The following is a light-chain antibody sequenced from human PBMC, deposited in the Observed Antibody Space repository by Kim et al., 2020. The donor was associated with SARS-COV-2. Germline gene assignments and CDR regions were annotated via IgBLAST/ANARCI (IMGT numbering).Light chain of an antibody. J-gene: IGKJ4*01. CDR3: QQYSNYPLT. V-gene: IGKV1-5*03. CDR2: KAS. CDR1: QSIVVW. Sequence: ASVGDRVNITCRASQSIVVWLAWYQQKPGKAPKLVIYKASSLESGVPSGFSGSGSGTEFTLTISSLHPDDLGTYFCQQYSNYPLTFGGGTKVDIK.